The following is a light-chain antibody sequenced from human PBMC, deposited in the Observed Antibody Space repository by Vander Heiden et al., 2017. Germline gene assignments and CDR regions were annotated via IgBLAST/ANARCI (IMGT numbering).Light chain of an antibody. V-gene: IGKV2-28*01. Sequence: IVMTQSPLSLPGTPGEPAFISCRSSRSLLHSSGDYYLDWWLQKPEQSPQLLIYLGSNRASGVPDRFSGSGSGRDFTLSISRVEAEDVGVYYCMQARQVPFAFGPGTKVDIK. J-gene: IGKJ3*01. CDR1: RSLLHSSGDYY. CDR2: LGS. CDR3: MQARQVPFA.